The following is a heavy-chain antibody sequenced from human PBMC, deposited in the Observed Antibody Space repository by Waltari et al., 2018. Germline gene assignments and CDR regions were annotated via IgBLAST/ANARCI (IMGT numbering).Heavy chain of an antibody. D-gene: IGHD3-10*01. Sequence: QVQLVQSGAEVKIPGASVKVSCKASGYIFTNYDITWVRQATGQGLQWRGWMNPNSGSAGQAETFYGRVTFTRSTSINTAYMELTGLTSEDTAIYYCARGYWGGNPYHYDMDVWGQGTTVTVSS. CDR1: GYIFTNYD. J-gene: IGHJ6*02. CDR3: ARGYWGGNPYHYDMDV. CDR2: MNPNSGSA. V-gene: IGHV1-8*01.